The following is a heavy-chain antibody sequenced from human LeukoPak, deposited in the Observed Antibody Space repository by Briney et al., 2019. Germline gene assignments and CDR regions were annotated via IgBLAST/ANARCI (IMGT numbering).Heavy chain of an antibody. D-gene: IGHD3-10*01. CDR1: GYTFTSYY. CDR3: ARDPRYESGQSLFDP. J-gene: IGHJ5*02. V-gene: IGHV1-46*01. Sequence: ASVKVSCKASGYTFTSYYMHWVRQAPGQGLEWTGIINPSGGSTNYAQKLQDRVTMTRDTSTSTVYMELSSLRSEDTAGYYCARDPRYESGQSLFDPWGQGTLVTVSS. CDR2: INPSGGST.